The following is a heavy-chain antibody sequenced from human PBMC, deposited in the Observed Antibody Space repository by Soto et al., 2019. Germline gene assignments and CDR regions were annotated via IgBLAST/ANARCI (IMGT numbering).Heavy chain of an antibody. CDR1: GYTFTVYY. V-gene: IGHV1-2*04. CDR3: ATGHCSGGSCYSAYYYYGMDV. Sequence: ASVKVSCKASGYTFTVYYMHWVRQAPGQGLEWMGWINPNSGGTNYAQKFQGWVTRTRDTSISTAYMKLGRLRSDDTALYYWATGHCSGGSCYSAYYYYGMDVWGQGTTVTVSS. CDR2: INPNSGGT. J-gene: IGHJ6*02. D-gene: IGHD2-15*01.